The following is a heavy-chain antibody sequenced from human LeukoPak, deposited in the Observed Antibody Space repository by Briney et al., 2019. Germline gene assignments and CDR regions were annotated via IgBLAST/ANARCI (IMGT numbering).Heavy chain of an antibody. D-gene: IGHD6-19*01. V-gene: IGHV1-2*02. Sequence: ASVKVSCKASGYTFTGYYMHWVRQAPGQGLEWMGWINPNSGGTNYAQKFQGRVTMTRDTSISTAYMELSRLRSDDTAVYYCAREVGSSSGWYFRWFDPWGQGTLVTVSS. CDR1: GYTFTGYY. CDR3: AREVGSSSGWYFRWFDP. CDR2: INPNSGGT. J-gene: IGHJ5*02.